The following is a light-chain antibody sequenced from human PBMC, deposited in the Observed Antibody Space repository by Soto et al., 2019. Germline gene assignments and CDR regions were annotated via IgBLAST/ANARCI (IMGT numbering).Light chain of an antibody. V-gene: IGKV3-20*01. CDR1: QSVSSSY. J-gene: IGKJ1*01. CDR2: GAS. Sequence: EIVLTQSPGTLSLSPGERATHSCRPSQSVSSSYLAWYQQKPGQAPRLLIYGASSRATDIPDRFSGSGSGTDFTLTISRLEPEDFAVYYCQQYGSSPWTFGQGTKVNIK. CDR3: QQYGSSPWT.